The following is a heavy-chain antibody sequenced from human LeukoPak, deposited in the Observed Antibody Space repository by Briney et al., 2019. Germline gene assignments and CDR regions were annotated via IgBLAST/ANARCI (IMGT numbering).Heavy chain of an antibody. Sequence: GGSLRLSCAASGFTFDDYAMHWVRQAPGKGLEWVSGISWNSGSIGYADSVKGRFTISRDNAKNSLYLQMNSLRAEDTALYYCAKDMIPFGELLENYFDYWGQGTLVTVSS. V-gene: IGHV3-9*01. J-gene: IGHJ4*02. D-gene: IGHD3-10*01. CDR2: ISWNSGSI. CDR3: AKDMIPFGELLENYFDY. CDR1: GFTFDDYA.